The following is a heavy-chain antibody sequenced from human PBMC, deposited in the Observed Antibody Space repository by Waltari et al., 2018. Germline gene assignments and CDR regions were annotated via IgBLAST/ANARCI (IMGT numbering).Heavy chain of an antibody. Sequence: QVQLQESGPGLVKPSETLSLTCAVSGYSISSGYYWGWIRQPPGKGLEWIGSIYHSGSTYYNPSLKSRVTISVDTSKNQLSLKLSSVTAADTAVYYCARPIYDILTGYYNGGFDYWGQGTLVTVSS. CDR2: IYHSGST. CDR3: ARPIYDILTGYYNGGFDY. CDR1: GYSISSGYY. J-gene: IGHJ4*02. D-gene: IGHD3-9*01. V-gene: IGHV4-38-2*01.